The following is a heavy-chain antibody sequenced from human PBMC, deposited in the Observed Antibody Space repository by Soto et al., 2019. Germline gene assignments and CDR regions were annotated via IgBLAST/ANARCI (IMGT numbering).Heavy chain of an antibody. D-gene: IGHD4-17*01. CDR2: VSATGAAT. CDR1: GFTFSMYV. V-gene: IGHV3-23*01. Sequence: EVQLLESGGGLVQPGGSLRLSCAASGFTFSMYVMYWVRQAPGKGLEWVSGVSATGAATYYADSVKGRFTISRDNSKNTLYLQINSLRVEDTALYYCAKDYGGNPNRDAFDIWGQGTMVTVSS. J-gene: IGHJ3*02. CDR3: AKDYGGNPNRDAFDI.